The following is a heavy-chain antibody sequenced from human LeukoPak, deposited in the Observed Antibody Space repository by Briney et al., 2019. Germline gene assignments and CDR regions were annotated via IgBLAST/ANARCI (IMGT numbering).Heavy chain of an antibody. CDR2: IYHSGST. V-gene: IGHV4-4*02. J-gene: IGHJ4*02. Sequence: PGGTLRLSCAASGFTFSDYSMNWVRQAPGKGLEWIGQIYHSGSTNYNPSLKSRVTISVDKSNNQFSLKLSSVTAADTAVYYCARDGGGSDCWGQGTLVTVSS. CDR1: GFTFSDYSM. D-gene: IGHD2-15*01. CDR3: ARDGGGSDC.